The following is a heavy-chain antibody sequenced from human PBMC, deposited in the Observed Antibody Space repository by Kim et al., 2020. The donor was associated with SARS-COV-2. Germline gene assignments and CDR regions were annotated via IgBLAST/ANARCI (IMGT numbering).Heavy chain of an antibody. Sequence: DKRYSPPLQRRLTITKDTSKNQVVLTMASVDPADTATYYCTHQYYYYGMDVWGQGTTVTVSS. V-gene: IGHV2-5*01. CDR3: THQYYYYGMDV. CDR2: DK. J-gene: IGHJ6*02.